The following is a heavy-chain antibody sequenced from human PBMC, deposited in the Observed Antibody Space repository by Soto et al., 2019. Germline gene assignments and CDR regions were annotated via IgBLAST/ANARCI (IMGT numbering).Heavy chain of an antibody. Sequence: QVRLVQSGAEVKKPGSSVKVSCKASGDTFSSYAISWVRQAPGQGLEWMGGIIPLFGTTNYARKFQGRVTITADDSTSTAYMELSSLRSEDTAVDYCARISSYCSGGRSHQLPYYYYALDVWGRATTVIISS. CDR1: GDTFSSYA. J-gene: IGHJ6*02. D-gene: IGHD2-15*01. V-gene: IGHV1-69*01. CDR2: IIPLFGTT. CDR3: ARISSYCSGGRSHQLPYYYYALDV.